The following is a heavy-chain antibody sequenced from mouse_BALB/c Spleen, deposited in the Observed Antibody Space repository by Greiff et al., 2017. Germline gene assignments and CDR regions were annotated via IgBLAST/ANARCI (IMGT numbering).Heavy chain of an antibody. CDR2: ISSGSSTI. V-gene: IGHV5-17*02. CDR3: ARSDYGNYRAMDY. J-gene: IGHJ4*01. Sequence: DVMLVESGGGLVQPGGSRKLSCAASGFTFSSFGMHWVRQAPEKGLEWVAYISSGSSTIYYADTVKGRFTISRDNPKNTLFLQMTSLRSEDTAMYYCARSDYGNYRAMDYWGQGTSVTVSS. CDR1: GFTFSSFG. D-gene: IGHD2-1*01.